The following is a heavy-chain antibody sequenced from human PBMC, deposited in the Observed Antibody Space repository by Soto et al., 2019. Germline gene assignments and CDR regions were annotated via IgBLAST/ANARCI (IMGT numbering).Heavy chain of an antibody. CDR3: AKNIGGFSGYANFDY. CDR1: GFTFSNDD. D-gene: IGHD5-12*01. V-gene: IGHV3-23*01. Sequence: EVQLLESGGDLVQPGGSLRLSCVASGFTFSNDDLSWVRQASGKGLEWVSAITAGGFHTYYADSVKGRFTISRDNSKNTLYLQMNSLRAEDTDVDYCAKNIGGFSGYANFDYWGQGTRVTVSS. CDR2: ITAGGFHT. J-gene: IGHJ4*02.